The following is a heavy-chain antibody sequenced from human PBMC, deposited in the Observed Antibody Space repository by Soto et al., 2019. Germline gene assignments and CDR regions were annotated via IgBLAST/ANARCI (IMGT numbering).Heavy chain of an antibody. D-gene: IGHD6-13*01. J-gene: IGHJ6*02. CDR2: INPSGGST. Sequence: GASVKVSCKASGYTFTSYYMHWVRQAPGQGLEWMGIINPSGGSTSYAQKFQGRVTMTRDTSTSTVYMELSSLRSEDTAVYYCASELEQQPYGMDVWGQGTTVTVSS. CDR3: ASELEQQPYGMDV. CDR1: GYTFTSYY. V-gene: IGHV1-46*01.